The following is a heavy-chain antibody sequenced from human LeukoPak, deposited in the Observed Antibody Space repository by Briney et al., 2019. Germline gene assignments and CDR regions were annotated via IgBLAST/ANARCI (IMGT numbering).Heavy chain of an antibody. D-gene: IGHD1-26*01. V-gene: IGHV3-73*01. J-gene: IGHJ4*02. CDR1: GFTFSGSA. Sequence: GGSLKLSCAASGFTFSGSAMHWVRQASGKGLEWVGRIRSKANSYATAYAASVKDRFTISRDDSKNTAYLQMNSLKTEDTAVYYCTIAYSGSYLLGYWGQGTLVTVSS. CDR2: IRSKANSYAT. CDR3: TIAYSGSYLLGY.